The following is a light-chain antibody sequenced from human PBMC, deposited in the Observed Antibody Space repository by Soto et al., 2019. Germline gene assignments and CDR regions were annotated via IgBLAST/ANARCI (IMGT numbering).Light chain of an antibody. J-gene: IGKJ1*01. CDR3: LKSIQLRT. Sequence: DIVMTQTPLSLSVTPGQPASISCKSSQSLLHSDGKTYLYWYLQEPVQSPQALIYEVYNRFSGMPDRFSGSGSEKDFTLKISRVEAEDVGVYYCLKSIQLRTFGQGTNVEIK. CDR2: EVY. V-gene: IGKV2D-29*02. CDR1: QSLLHSDGKTY.